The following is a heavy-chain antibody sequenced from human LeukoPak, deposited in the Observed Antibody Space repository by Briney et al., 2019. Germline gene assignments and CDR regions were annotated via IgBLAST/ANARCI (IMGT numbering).Heavy chain of an antibody. CDR1: AGTFSSYA. Sequence: GASVKLSCKASAGTFSSYAISWVRHAPGQGLEWMGWIHTNSGGTNYAQKFQGRVTMTRDTSISTAYMELSRLRSDDTAVYYCARVAGSEWELLGIWYFDLWGRGTLVTVSS. V-gene: IGHV1-2*02. J-gene: IGHJ2*01. D-gene: IGHD1-26*01. CDR2: IHTNSGGT. CDR3: ARVAGSEWELLGIWYFDL.